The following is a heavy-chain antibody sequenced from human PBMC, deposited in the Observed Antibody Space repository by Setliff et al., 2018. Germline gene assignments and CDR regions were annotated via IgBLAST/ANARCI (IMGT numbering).Heavy chain of an antibody. D-gene: IGHD6-25*01. J-gene: IGHJ4*02. CDR2: IYTSGGT. CDR3: ARGVSGVSWTPRY. CDR1: GDSINPYY. Sequence: PSETLSLTCSVSGDSINPYYWTWIRQPPGKGLEWIGYIYTSGGTNYNPSLKSRVTISVDMTENQFSLILRSVVAADTAVYYCARGVSGVSWTPRYWGRGTLVTVSS. V-gene: IGHV4-4*08.